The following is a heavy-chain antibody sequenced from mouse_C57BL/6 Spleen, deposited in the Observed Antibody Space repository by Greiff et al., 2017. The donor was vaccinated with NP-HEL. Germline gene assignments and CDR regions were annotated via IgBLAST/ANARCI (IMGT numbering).Heavy chain of an antibody. CDR1: GYTFTSYW. J-gene: IGHJ2*01. CDR2: IDPSDSET. V-gene: IGHV1-52*01. D-gene: IGHD2-3*01. Sequence: VQLQQPGAELVRPGSSVKLSCKASGYTFTSYWMHWVKQRPIQGLEWIGNIDPSDSETHYNQKFKDKATLTVDKSSSTAYMQLSSLTSEDSAVYYCARGKDGYPFDYWGQGTTLTVSS. CDR3: ARGKDGYPFDY.